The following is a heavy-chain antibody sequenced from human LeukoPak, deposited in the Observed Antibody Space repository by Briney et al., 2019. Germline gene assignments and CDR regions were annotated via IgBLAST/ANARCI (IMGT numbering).Heavy chain of an antibody. D-gene: IGHD2-2*01. V-gene: IGHV1-2*02. CDR2: INPNSGGT. Sequence: ASVKVSCKASGYTFSDHYMQWVRQAPGQGLEWMGWINPNSGGTNYAQKFQGRVTMTRDTSISTAYMELSSLRSDDTAVYYCARVEGYCSSTSCRKDFDYWGQGTLVTVSS. CDR1: GYTFSDHY. CDR3: ARVEGYCSSTSCRKDFDY. J-gene: IGHJ4*02.